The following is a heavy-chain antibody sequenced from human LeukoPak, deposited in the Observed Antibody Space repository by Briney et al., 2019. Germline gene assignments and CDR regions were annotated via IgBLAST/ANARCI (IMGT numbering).Heavy chain of an antibody. D-gene: IGHD1-26*01. CDR3: ARERGGGLSGSLGGLFASYCTYHYMDV. CDR2: INPGDGAT. J-gene: IGHJ6*03. Sequence: ASVKVSCKASGFPFTMYYIHWVRQAPGQGFEWMGMINPGDGATTYAQRFRGRVTVTRDMSTTTVYMDLRGLRSEDTAVFFCARERGGGLSGSLGGLFASYCTYHYMDVWGRGTTVTVSS. V-gene: IGHV1-46*01. CDR1: GFPFTMYY.